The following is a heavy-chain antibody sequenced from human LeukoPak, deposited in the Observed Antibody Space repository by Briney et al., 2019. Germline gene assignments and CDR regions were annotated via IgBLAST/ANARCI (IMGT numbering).Heavy chain of an antibody. CDR3: ARLGSYHDF. CDR2: IHSSGGS. D-gene: IGHD1-26*01. V-gene: IGHV4-4*09. Sequence: SETLSLTCTVSGASISNYYWSWIRQTPEKGLEWMGHIHSSGGSSYYPPLKSRLTLSIDTSRNQLSLKLPSVTAADTAVYFYARLGSYHDFWGQGALVTVSS. J-gene: IGHJ4*02. CDR1: GASISNYY.